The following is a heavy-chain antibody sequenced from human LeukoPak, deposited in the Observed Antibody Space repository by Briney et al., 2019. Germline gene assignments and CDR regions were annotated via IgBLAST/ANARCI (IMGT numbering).Heavy chain of an antibody. D-gene: IGHD2-15*01. CDR3: ARSVEGYCSGDNCYYYYYYMDV. CDR1: GGSISSYY. V-gene: IGHV4-59*01. J-gene: IGHJ6*03. Sequence: SETLSLTCTDSGGSISSYYWSWIRQPPGKGLEWIGYIYYSGSTNYNPSLKSRVTISVDTSKNQFSLKLSSVTAADTAVYYCARSVEGYCSGDNCYYYYYYMDVWGKGTTVTVSS. CDR2: IYYSGST.